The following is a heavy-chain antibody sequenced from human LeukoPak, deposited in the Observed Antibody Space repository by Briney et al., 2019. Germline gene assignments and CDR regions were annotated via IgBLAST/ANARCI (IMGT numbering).Heavy chain of an antibody. CDR2: IYYSGST. J-gene: IGHJ4*02. V-gene: IGHV4-59*01. CDR3: ARYSSGWYSPFDY. Sequence: PGGSLRLSCAASGFTFSSYAMSWIRQPPGKGLEWIGYIYYSGSTNYNPSLKSRVTISVDTSKNQFSLKLSSVTAADTAVYYCARYSSGWYSPFDYWGQGTLVTVSS. D-gene: IGHD6-19*01. CDR1: GFTFSSYA.